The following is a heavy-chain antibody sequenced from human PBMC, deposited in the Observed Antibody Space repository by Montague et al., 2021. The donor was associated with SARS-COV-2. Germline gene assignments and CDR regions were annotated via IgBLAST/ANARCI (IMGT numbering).Heavy chain of an antibody. CDR2: ISYDGSNK. CDR1: GFTFSSYA. Sequence: SLRLSCAASGFTFSSYAMHWVRQAPGKWLEWVAVISYDGSNKYYADSVKGRFTISRDNSKNTLYLQMNSLRAEDTTVYYCARDARRNSGSYSVYWGQGTLVTVSS. D-gene: IGHD1-26*01. J-gene: IGHJ4*02. V-gene: IGHV3-30-3*01. CDR3: ARDARRNSGSYSVY.